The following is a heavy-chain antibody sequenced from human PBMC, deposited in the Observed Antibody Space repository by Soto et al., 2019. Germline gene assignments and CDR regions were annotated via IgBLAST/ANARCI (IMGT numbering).Heavy chain of an antibody. CDR2: ISSSSSTI. Sequence: ESGGGLVQPGGSLRLSCAASGFTFSSYSMNWVRQAPGKGLEWVSYISSSSSTIYYADSVKGRFTISRDNAKNSLYLQMNSLRAEDTAVYYCASSDFSSRSHLDYWGQGTLVTVSS. CDR3: ASSDFSSRSHLDY. CDR1: GFTFSSYS. J-gene: IGHJ4*02. V-gene: IGHV3-48*01. D-gene: IGHD6-13*01.